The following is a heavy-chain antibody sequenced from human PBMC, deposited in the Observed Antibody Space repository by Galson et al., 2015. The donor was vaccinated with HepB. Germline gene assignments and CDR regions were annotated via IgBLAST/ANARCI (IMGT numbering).Heavy chain of an antibody. V-gene: IGHV3-49*04. J-gene: IGHJ4*02. D-gene: IGHD3-10*01. CDR2: IRSKAYGGTT. CDR1: GFTFGDYA. CDR3: TRDRDALYGSGSYSDY. Sequence: RLSCAASGFTFGDYAMSWVRQAPGKGLEWVGFIRSKAYGGTTEYAASVKGRFTISRDDSKSIAYLQMNSLKTEDTAVYYCTRDRDALYGSGSYSDYWGQGTLVTVSS.